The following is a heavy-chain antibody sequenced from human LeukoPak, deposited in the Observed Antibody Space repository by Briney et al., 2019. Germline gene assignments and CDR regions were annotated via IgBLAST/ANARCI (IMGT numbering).Heavy chain of an antibody. CDR3: AKAPSYYYDSSGYYPDY. J-gene: IGHJ4*02. CDR1: GFTFSSYG. V-gene: IGHV3-30*18. Sequence: GRSLRLSCAAPGFTFSSYGMHWVRQAPGKGLEWVAVISYDGSNKYYADSVKGRFTISRDNSKNTLYLQMNSLRAEDTAVYYCAKAPSYYYDSSGYYPDYWGQGTLVTVSS. CDR2: ISYDGSNK. D-gene: IGHD3-22*01.